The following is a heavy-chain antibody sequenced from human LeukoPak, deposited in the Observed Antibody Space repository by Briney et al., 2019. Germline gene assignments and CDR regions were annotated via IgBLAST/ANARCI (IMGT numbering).Heavy chain of an antibody. CDR1: GFTFDDYA. V-gene: IGHV3-9*01. D-gene: IGHD1-26*01. Sequence: GGSLRLSCAAAGFTFDDYAMHWVRQAPGKGLEGVSGISWNSGSIVYADSVKGGFTISRENAKNSLYLQMNRLRAEDTALYYCAKGSMGAPRVFDYWGQGTLVTVSS. CDR2: ISWNSGSI. J-gene: IGHJ4*02. CDR3: AKGSMGAPRVFDY.